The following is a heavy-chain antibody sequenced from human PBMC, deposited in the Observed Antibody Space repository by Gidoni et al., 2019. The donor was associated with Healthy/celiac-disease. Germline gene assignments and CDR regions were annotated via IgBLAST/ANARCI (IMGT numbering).Heavy chain of an antibody. CDR3: AKGGAVADLDY. CDR1: GFTFDDYA. D-gene: IGHD6-19*01. V-gene: IGHV3-9*01. J-gene: IGHJ4*02. CDR2: SSWNSGSI. Sequence: EVQLVESGGGLVQPGRSLRLSCAASGFTFDDYAMPWVRQAPGKGLEWVSGSSWNSGSIGYADSVKGRFTISRDNAKNSLYLQMNSLRAEDTALYYCAKGGAVADLDYWGQGTLVTVSS.